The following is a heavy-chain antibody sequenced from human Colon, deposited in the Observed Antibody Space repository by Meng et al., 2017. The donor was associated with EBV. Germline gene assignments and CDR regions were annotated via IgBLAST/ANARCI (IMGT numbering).Heavy chain of an antibody. CDR2: IYYSGST. D-gene: IGHD2-21*02. Sequence: QVQLQESGPGLVKPSXXXXXTXXVSGGSISSGGYYWSWIRQHPGKGLEWIGYIYYSGSTYYNPSLKSRVTISVDESKNQFSLRLSSVTAADTAVYYCARVGAYCGGDCYHPRWGQGTLVTVSS. V-gene: IGHV4-31*03. CDR3: ARVGAYCGGDCYHPR. J-gene: IGHJ4*02. CDR1: GGSISSGGYY.